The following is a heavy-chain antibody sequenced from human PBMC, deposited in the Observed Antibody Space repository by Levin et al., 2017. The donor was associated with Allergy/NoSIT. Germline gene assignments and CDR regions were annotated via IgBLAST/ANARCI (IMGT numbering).Heavy chain of an antibody. Sequence: GESLKISCAASGFTFSSYSMNWVRQAPGKGLEWVSSISSSSSYIYYADSVKGRFTISRDNAKNSLYLQMNSLRAEDTAVYYCASQQLVRLPLDYWGQGTLVTVSS. CDR1: GFTFSSYS. CDR3: ASQQLVRLPLDY. CDR2: ISSSSSYI. V-gene: IGHV3-21*01. D-gene: IGHD6-13*01. J-gene: IGHJ4*02.